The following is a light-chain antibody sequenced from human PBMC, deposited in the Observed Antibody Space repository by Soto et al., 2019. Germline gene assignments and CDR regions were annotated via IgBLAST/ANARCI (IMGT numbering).Light chain of an antibody. CDR3: AAWDDSLRGPV. CDR2: SNN. Sequence: QSVLTQPPSASGTPGQRVTISCSGSSSNIGTNYVYWYQQLPGTAPKLLIYSNNQRPSGVPDRFSGSKSGTSASLAIRGLRSEDEADYYCAAWDDSLRGPVFGGGTKLTVL. V-gene: IGLV1-47*02. J-gene: IGLJ2*01. CDR1: SSNIGTNY.